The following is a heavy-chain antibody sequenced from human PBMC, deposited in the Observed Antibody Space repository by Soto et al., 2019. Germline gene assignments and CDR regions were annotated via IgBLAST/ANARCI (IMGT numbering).Heavy chain of an antibody. Sequence: EVQLVESGGGLVKPGGSLRLSCSASGFTFSSYSMNWVRQAPGKGLEWVSSISSSSNYIYYADSVKGRFTISRDNAKNSLYLQMNSLRAEDTDVYYCARDLVGVTYWGQGTLVTVSS. CDR3: ARDLVGVTY. J-gene: IGHJ4*02. CDR2: ISSSSNYI. CDR1: GFTFSSYS. D-gene: IGHD1-26*01. V-gene: IGHV3-21*06.